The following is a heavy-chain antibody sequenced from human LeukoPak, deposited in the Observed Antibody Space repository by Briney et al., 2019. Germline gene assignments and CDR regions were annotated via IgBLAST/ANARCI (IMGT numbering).Heavy chain of an antibody. J-gene: IGHJ4*02. V-gene: IGHV3-23*01. Sequence: PGGSLRLSCAASGFTFSSYSMSWVRQAPGKGLEWVSAITDSGTGTYYADSVKGRFTISRDSSKNMLNLQMNSLRVEDTAIYFCARDSPVLTYWGQGTLVTVSS. CDR2: ITDSGTGT. CDR3: ARDSPVLTY. CDR1: GFTFSSYS.